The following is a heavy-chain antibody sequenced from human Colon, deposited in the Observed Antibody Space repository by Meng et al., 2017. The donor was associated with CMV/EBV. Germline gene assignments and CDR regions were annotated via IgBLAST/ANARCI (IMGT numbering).Heavy chain of an antibody. D-gene: IGHD6-13*01. CDR2: TSYDGGSK. Sequence: GESLKISCAASEFTFTSYAMHWVRQAPGKGPEWVAVTSYDGGSKHYADSVKGRFTISRDNSENTVSLQMNSLRAEDTAVYYCARGSTSWTYYFDYWGQGTQVTVSS. CDR3: ARGSTSWTYYFDY. V-gene: IGHV3-30-3*01. J-gene: IGHJ4*02. CDR1: EFTFTSYA.